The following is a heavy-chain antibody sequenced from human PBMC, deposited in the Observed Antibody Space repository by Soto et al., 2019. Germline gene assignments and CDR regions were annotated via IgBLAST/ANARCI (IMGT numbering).Heavy chain of an antibody. Sequence: SETLSLTCTVSGGSISSYYWIWIRQPAGKGLEWIGRIYTSGSTNYNPSLKSRVTMSVDTSKNQFSLKLSSVTAADTAVYYCARDRKGCSSTSCYRYYYYYGMDVWGQGTTVTVSS. V-gene: IGHV4-4*07. J-gene: IGHJ6*02. CDR2: IYTSGST. CDR3: ARDRKGCSSTSCYRYYYYYGMDV. D-gene: IGHD2-2*02. CDR1: GGSISSYY.